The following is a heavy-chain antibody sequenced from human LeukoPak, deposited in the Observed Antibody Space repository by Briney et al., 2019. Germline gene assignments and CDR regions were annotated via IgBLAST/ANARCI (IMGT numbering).Heavy chain of an antibody. CDR1: GGSISSSSYY. J-gene: IGHJ3*02. Sequence: TSETLSLTCTVSGGSISSSSYYWGWIRQPPGKGLEWIGSIYYSGTTYYNPSLKSRVTISVDTSKKQFSLKLRSVTAADTAVYYCAKHEWGITNAFDIWGQGTMVTVSS. V-gene: IGHV4-39*01. CDR2: IYYSGTT. CDR3: AKHEWGITNAFDI. D-gene: IGHD1-14*01.